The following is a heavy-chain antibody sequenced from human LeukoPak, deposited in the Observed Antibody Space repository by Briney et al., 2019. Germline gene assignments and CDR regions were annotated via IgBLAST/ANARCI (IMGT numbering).Heavy chain of an antibody. Sequence: PSETLSLTCTVSGGSISSYYWSWIRQPPGKGLEWIGYIYYSGSTTYNPSLKSRVIISVDTSKNQFSLRLSSVTAADTAVYYCARSNSFYYDSWGQGTLVTVSS. J-gene: IGHJ5*02. CDR2: IYYSGST. V-gene: IGHV4-59*01. D-gene: IGHD3-16*01. CDR1: GGSISSYY. CDR3: ARSNSFYYDS.